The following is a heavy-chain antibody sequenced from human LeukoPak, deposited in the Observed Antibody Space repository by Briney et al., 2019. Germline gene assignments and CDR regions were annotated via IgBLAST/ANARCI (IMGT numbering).Heavy chain of an antibody. CDR1: GGTFISYA. CDR2: IIPILGIA. J-gene: IGHJ4*02. CDR3: ASSGVEMATTVYFDY. D-gene: IGHD5-24*01. V-gene: IGHV1-69*04. Sequence: ASVTVSFKASGGTFISYAISWVRPAPGQGLEWMGRIIPILGIANHAQKFQGRVTITADKSTSTAYMELSSLRSEDTAVYYCASSGVEMATTVYFDYWGQGTLVTVSS.